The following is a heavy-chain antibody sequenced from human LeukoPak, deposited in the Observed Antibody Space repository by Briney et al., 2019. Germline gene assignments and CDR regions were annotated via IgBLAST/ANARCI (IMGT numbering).Heavy chain of an antibody. D-gene: IGHD2-2*01. CDR3: AKTGEDIVVVPAAHLDY. Sequence: PGGSLRLSCAASGFTFSTYWMTWVRQVPGKGLEWVGNIKGDGSERYYLDSVKGRFTISRDNSKNTLYLQMNSLRAEDTAVFYCAKTGEDIVVVPAAHLDYWGQGTLVTVSS. CDR2: IKGDGSER. J-gene: IGHJ4*02. CDR1: GFTFSTYW. V-gene: IGHV3-7*03.